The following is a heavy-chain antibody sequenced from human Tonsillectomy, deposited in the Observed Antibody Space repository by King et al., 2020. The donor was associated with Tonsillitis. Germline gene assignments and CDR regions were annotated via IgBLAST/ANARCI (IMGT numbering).Heavy chain of an antibody. CDR2: IYYSGST. V-gene: IGHV4-61*01. Sequence: LQLQESGPGLVKPSETLSLTCTVSGGSVSSGSYYWSWIRQPPGKGLEWIGYIYYSGSTNYNPSLKSRVTISVDTSKNQFSLKLSSVTAADTAVYYCARAPDPQGYYDSSGYYTFDYWGQGTLVTVSS. J-gene: IGHJ4*02. D-gene: IGHD3-22*01. CDR3: ARAPDPQGYYDSSGYYTFDY. CDR1: GGSVSSGSYY.